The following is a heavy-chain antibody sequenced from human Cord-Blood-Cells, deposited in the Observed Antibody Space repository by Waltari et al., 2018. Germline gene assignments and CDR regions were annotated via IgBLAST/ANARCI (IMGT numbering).Heavy chain of an antibody. Sequence: QVQLQESGPGLVKPSEPLSLTCTVPGGSISSYYWSWIRQPAGKGLEWIGRIYTSGSTNYNPSLKSRVTMSVDTSKNQFSLKLSSVTAADTAVYYCARGITMVRGVTGWFDPWGQGTLVTVSS. J-gene: IGHJ5*02. CDR1: GGSISSYY. CDR3: ARGITMVRGVTGWFDP. CDR2: IYTSGST. D-gene: IGHD3-10*01. V-gene: IGHV4-4*07.